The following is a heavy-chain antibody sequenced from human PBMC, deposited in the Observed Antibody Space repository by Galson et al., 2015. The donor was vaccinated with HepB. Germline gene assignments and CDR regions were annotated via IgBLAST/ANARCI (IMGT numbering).Heavy chain of an antibody. V-gene: IGHV3-23*01. CDR3: ARGPYSSGPFDC. CDR2: ISGTGSST. Sequence: SLRLSCAASGFTFNNYGITWVRQAPGKRLEWVSSISGTGSSTYYADSVKGRFTISRDNSKNTLYLQMNSLRAEDTAIYSCARGPYSSGPFDCWGQGSLVTVSS. J-gene: IGHJ4*02. D-gene: IGHD6-19*01. CDR1: GFTFNNYG.